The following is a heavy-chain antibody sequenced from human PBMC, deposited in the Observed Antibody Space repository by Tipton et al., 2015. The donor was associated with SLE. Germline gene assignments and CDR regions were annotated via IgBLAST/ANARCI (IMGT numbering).Heavy chain of an antibody. V-gene: IGHV4-59*08. D-gene: IGHD3-3*01. CDR2: IYYSGST. CDR3: ARHGASFGVVIKGWFDP. CDR1: GGSISSHY. Sequence: TLSLTCTVSGGSISSHYWSWIRQPPGKGLEWIGYIYYSGSTNYNPSLKSRVTISVDTSKNQFSLKLSSVTAADTAVYYCARHGASFGVVIKGWFDPWGQGTLVTVSS. J-gene: IGHJ5*02.